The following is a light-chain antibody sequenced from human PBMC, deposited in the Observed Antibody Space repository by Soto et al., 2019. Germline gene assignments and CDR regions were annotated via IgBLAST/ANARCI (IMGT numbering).Light chain of an antibody. CDR2: GNS. V-gene: IGLV1-40*01. CDR3: QSYDSSLSVLYV. Sequence: QSVLTQPPSVSGAPGQRVTISCTGSSSNIGAGYDVHWYQQLPGTAPKLLIYGNSNRPSGVPDRFSGPKSGTSASLAITGLQAEDEADYYCQSYDSSLSVLYVFGTGTKVTVL. J-gene: IGLJ1*01. CDR1: SSNIGAGYD.